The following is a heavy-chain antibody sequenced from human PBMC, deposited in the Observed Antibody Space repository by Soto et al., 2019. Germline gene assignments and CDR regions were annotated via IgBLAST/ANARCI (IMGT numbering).Heavy chain of an antibody. Sequence: PGGSLRLSCAASGFTFSSYSMNWVRQAPGKGLEWVSYISSSSSTIYYADSVKGRFTISRDNAKNSLYLQMNSLRAEDTAVFYFARDLKKEAIFGVVFWFDPWGQGTLVTVSS. CDR3: ARDLKKEAIFGVVFWFDP. V-gene: IGHV3-48*01. D-gene: IGHD3-3*01. J-gene: IGHJ5*02. CDR1: GFTFSSYS. CDR2: ISSSSSTI.